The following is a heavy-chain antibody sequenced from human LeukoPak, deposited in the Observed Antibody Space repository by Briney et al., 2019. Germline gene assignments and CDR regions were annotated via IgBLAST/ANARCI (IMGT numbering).Heavy chain of an antibody. CDR2: IKQDGSKI. V-gene: IGHV3-7*01. CDR3: ARDPPGYCSSTSCHQGFDP. J-gene: IGHJ5*02. D-gene: IGHD2-2*01. CDR1: GFTLSSYW. Sequence: PGGSLRLSCTASGFTLSSYWMSWVRQAPGKGLEWLADIKQDGSKIYYVDSVKGRFTISRDNARNSVYLQMNNLRVEDTAVYYCARDPPGYCSSTSCHQGFDPWGQGTLVTVSS.